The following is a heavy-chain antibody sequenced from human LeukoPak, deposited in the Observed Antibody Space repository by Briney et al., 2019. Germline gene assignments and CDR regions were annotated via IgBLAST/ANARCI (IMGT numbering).Heavy chain of an antibody. CDR2: ISNSGSST. CDR1: AFTFIDYA. D-gene: IGHD3-10*01. CDR3: AKVHDSRSGFFDY. J-gene: IGHJ4*02. Sequence: PGGSLRLSCAASAFTFIDYAMTWVRQAPGKGLEWVSVISNSGSSTDYADSVKGRFAISRDNSKNTLYLQMISLRAEDTAVYYCAKVHDSRSGFFDYWGQGTLVTVSS. V-gene: IGHV3-23*01.